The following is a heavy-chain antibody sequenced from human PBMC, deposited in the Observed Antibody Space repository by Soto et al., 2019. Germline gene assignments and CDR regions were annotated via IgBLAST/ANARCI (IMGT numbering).Heavy chain of an antibody. J-gene: IGHJ4*02. CDR1: GGSISSGGYS. Sequence: TLSLTCAVSGGSISSGGYSWSWIRQPPGKGLEWIGYIYHSGSTYYNPSLKSRVTISVDRSKNQFSLKLSSVTAADTAVYYCARAARYSGSYYEIDYWGQGTLVTVSS. CDR3: ARAARYSGSYYEIDY. CDR2: IYHSGST. D-gene: IGHD1-26*01. V-gene: IGHV4-30-2*01.